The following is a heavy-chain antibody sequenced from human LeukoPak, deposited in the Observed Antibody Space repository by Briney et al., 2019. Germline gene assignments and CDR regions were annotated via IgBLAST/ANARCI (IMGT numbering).Heavy chain of an antibody. Sequence: PGRSLRLSSTASGFTFGDYALTWVRQAPGKGLEWVAYIRSTSYGGTPEHAASVKSRFTISRDDSKGVAYLQMSSLKSEDAGLYYCARDPQADYYFDLWGRGTLVTVSS. V-gene: IGHV3-49*04. J-gene: IGHJ2*01. CDR1: GFTFGDYA. CDR3: ARDPQADYYFDL. D-gene: IGHD4-11*01. CDR2: IRSTSYGGTP.